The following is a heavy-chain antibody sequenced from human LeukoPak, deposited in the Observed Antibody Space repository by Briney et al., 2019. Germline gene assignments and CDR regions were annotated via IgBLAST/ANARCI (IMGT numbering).Heavy chain of an antibody. Sequence: QPGGSLRLSCAASGFTFSNYWMTWVRQAPRKGLEWVANIKPDESEKYYVGSVKGRFTISRDNAKNSLYLQMNSLRAEDSALYYCAKWGPYDILTGRVNWGQGTLVTVSS. CDR3: AKWGPYDILTGRVN. J-gene: IGHJ4*02. V-gene: IGHV3-7*03. CDR2: IKPDESEK. D-gene: IGHD3-9*01. CDR1: GFTFSNYW.